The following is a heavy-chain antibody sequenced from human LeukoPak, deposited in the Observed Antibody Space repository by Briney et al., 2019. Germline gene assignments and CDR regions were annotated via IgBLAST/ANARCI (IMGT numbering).Heavy chain of an antibody. CDR2: IIPIFGTA. CDR3: ATLRESRIRNYYDSSGYYYVTLDY. CDR1: GGTFSSYA. V-gene: IGHV1-69*05. Sequence: SVKVSCKASGGTFSSYAISWVRQAPGQGLEWMRRIIPIFGTANYAQKLQGRVTITTDESTSTAYMELSSLRSEDTAVYYCATLRESRIRNYYDSSGYYYVTLDYWGRGTLVTVSS. D-gene: IGHD3-22*01. J-gene: IGHJ4*02.